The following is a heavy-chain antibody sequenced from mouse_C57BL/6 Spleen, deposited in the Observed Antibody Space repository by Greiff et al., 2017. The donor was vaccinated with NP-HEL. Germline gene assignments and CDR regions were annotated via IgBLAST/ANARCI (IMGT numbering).Heavy chain of an antibody. CDR2: IYPGSGNT. V-gene: IGHV1-66*01. Sequence: QVQLQQSGPELVKPGASVKISCKASGYSFTSYYIHWVKQRPGQGLEWIGWIYPGSGNTKYNEKFKGKATLTADKSSSTAYMQLRSLTSEDSAVYYCAERALGTTCYFDYWGQGTTLTVSS. J-gene: IGHJ2*01. CDR1: GYSFTSYY. CDR3: AERALGTTCYFDY. D-gene: IGHD2-3*01.